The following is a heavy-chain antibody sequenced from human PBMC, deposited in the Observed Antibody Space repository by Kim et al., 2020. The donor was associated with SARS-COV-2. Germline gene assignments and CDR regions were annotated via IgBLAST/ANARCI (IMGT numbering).Heavy chain of an antibody. V-gene: IGHV1-8*01. Sequence: ASVKVSCKASGYTSTNYDIYWVRQAFGQGLEWMGWMNPDSGDTGYAQKFQGRITMTRNTSISTVYMDVSGLKSEDTAVYYCARGHQLGNWFDPWGEGTLV. D-gene: IGHD7-27*01. J-gene: IGHJ5*02. CDR1: GYTSTNYD. CDR3: ARGHQLGNWFDP. CDR2: MNPDSGDT.